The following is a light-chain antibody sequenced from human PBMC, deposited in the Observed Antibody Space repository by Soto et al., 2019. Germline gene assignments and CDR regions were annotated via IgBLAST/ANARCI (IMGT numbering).Light chain of an antibody. Sequence: QSALTQPASVSGSPGQSITISCSGTSNDVGGYDYVSWYQQHPGKAPKLVIYEVSNRPSWVSNRFSGSKSGNTASLTISGLQPEDEADYYCNSYTSSSTLAFGGGTKLTVL. V-gene: IGLV2-14*01. CDR1: SNDVGGYDY. J-gene: IGLJ2*01. CDR3: NSYTSSSTLA. CDR2: EVS.